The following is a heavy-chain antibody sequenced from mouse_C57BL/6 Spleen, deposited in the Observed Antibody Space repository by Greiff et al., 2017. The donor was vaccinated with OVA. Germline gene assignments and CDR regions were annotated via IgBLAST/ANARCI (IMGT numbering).Heavy chain of an antibody. V-gene: IGHV10-3*01. Sequence: EVQGVESGGGLVQPKGSLKLSCAASGFTFNTYAMHWVRQAPGKGLEWVARIRSKSSNYATYYADSVKDRFTISRDDSQSMLYLQMNNLKTEDTAMYYCVRDSLYDYDVAFAYWGQGTLVTVSA. J-gene: IGHJ3*01. CDR3: VRDSLYDYDVAFAY. D-gene: IGHD2-4*01. CDR2: IRSKSSNYAT. CDR1: GFTFNTYA.